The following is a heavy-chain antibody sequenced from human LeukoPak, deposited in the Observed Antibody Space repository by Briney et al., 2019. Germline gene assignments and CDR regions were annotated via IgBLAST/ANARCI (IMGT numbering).Heavy chain of an antibody. CDR2: ISTSGSTR. V-gene: IGHV3-11*01. Sequence: PGGSLRLSCVVSGFTFSDYYMSWIRQAPGKGLECVSYISTSGSTRYYADSVKGRITISRDNAERSLYLQMNSLRADDTAVYYCARGHYGLDVWGQGTPVTVSS. CDR1: GFTFSDYY. J-gene: IGHJ6*02. CDR3: ARGHYGLDV.